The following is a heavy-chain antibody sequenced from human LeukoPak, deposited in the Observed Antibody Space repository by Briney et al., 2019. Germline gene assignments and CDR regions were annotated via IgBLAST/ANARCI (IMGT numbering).Heavy chain of an antibody. D-gene: IGHD1-26*01. V-gene: IGHV3-23*01. CDR2: ISGSGGST. CDR3: AKDGDSGSYQYYFDY. Sequence: PGGSLRLSCAASGFTFSDYYMSWVRQAPGKGLEWVSAISGSGGSTYYADSVKGRFTISGDNSKNTLYLQINSLRAEDTAVYYCAKDGDSGSYQYYFDYWGQGTLVTVSS. J-gene: IGHJ4*02. CDR1: GFTFSDYY.